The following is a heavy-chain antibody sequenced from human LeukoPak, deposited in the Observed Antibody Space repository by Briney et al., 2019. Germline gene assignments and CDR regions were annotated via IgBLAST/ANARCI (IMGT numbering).Heavy chain of an antibody. CDR3: AAGAAADY. Sequence: GGALRLSCVVSVIPFIDYYMNWSRDGPGKGLEWISYISSSSSYRDYAASVKGRFTISRDNAKNVLYLQMNGLRVEDTAVYYCAAGAAADYWGLGTLVAVSS. CDR1: VIPFIDYY. CDR2: ISSSSSYR. D-gene: IGHD6-13*01. J-gene: IGHJ4*02. V-gene: IGHV3-11*03.